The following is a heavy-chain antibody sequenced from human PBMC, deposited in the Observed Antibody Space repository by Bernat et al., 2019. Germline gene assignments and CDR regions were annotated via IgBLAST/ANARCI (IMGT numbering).Heavy chain of an antibody. CDR1: GFTFTNYW. J-gene: IGHJ5*02. CDR2: IMKDGSTK. V-gene: IGHV3-7*04. D-gene: IGHD3-22*01. CDR3: ARERDYYTLDL. Sequence: EVQLVESGGGLVQPGGSLRLSCAAPGFTFTNYWMSWVRQAPGKGLDVVANIMKDGSTKRYVDSVKGRFTISRDNTKNSLYLQMKSLRDEDTAVYYCARERDYYTLDLWGQGILVTVSS.